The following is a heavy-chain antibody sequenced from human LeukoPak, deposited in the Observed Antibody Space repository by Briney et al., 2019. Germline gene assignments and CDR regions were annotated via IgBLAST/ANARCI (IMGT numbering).Heavy chain of an antibody. CDR3: ARKTVTHYYYYMDV. D-gene: IGHD4-17*01. CDR2: INHSGST. CDR1: GGSFSGYY. V-gene: IGHV4-34*01. J-gene: IGHJ6*03. Sequence: PSETLSLTCAVYGGSFSGYYWSWIRQPPGKGLEWIGEINHSGSTNYNPSLKSRVTISVDTSKNQFSLKLSSVTAADTAVYYCARKTVTHYYYYMDVWGKGTTVTVSS.